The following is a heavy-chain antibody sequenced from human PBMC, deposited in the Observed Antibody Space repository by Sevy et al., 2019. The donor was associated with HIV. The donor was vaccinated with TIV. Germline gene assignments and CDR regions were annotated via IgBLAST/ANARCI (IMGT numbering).Heavy chain of an antibody. CDR1: GGSISSYY. CDR3: ARDMLGYCSSTSCYAEGYFDY. J-gene: IGHJ4*02. D-gene: IGHD2-2*01. V-gene: IGHV4-59*01. Sequence: SETLSLTCTVSGGSISSYYWSWIRQPPGKGLEWIGYIYYSGSTNYNPSLKSRVTISVDTSKNQFSLKLSSVTAADTAVYYCARDMLGYCSSTSCYAEGYFDYWGQGPLVTVSS. CDR2: IYYSGST.